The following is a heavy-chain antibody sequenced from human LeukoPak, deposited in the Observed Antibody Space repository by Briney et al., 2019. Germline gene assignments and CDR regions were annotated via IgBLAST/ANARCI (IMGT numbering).Heavy chain of an antibody. CDR1: GGSISSYY. CDR3: ASGRVGKTYYDYVWGSYRPHTDNNWFDP. V-gene: IGHV4-59*01. CDR2: IYYSGST. Sequence: SETLSLTCTVSGGSISSYYWSWIRQPPGKGLEWIGYIYYSGSTNYNPSLKSRVTISVDTSKNQFSLKLSSVTAADTAVYYCASGRVGKTYYDYVWGSYRPHTDNNWFDPWGQGTLVTVSS. J-gene: IGHJ5*02. D-gene: IGHD3-16*02.